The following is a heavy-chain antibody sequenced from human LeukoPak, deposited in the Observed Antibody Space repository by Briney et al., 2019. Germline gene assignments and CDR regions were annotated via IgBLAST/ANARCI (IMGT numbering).Heavy chain of an antibody. CDR3: AREAILTGNYYYYYMDV. Sequence: GGPLRLSCAASGFTFSSYEMNWVRQAPGKGLEWVSYISSSGSTIYYADSVKGRFTISRDNAKNSLYLQMNSLRAEDTAVYYCAREAILTGNYYYYYMDVWGKGTTVTISS. CDR2: ISSSGSTI. J-gene: IGHJ6*03. V-gene: IGHV3-48*03. D-gene: IGHD3-9*01. CDR1: GFTFSSYE.